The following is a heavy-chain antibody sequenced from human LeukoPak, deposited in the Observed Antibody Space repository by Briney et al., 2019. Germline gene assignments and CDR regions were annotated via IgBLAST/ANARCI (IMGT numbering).Heavy chain of an antibody. D-gene: IGHD3-10*01. J-gene: IGHJ4*02. CDR2: IYYSGST. Sequence: SETLSLTCTVSGGSNSSSSYYWGWIRQPPGKGLEWIGSIYYSGSTYYNPSLKSRVTISVDTSKNQFSLNLSSVTAADTAVYYCARLLWFGKYYFDYWGQGTLVTVSS. V-gene: IGHV4-39*07. CDR1: GGSNSSSSYY. CDR3: ARLLWFGKYYFDY.